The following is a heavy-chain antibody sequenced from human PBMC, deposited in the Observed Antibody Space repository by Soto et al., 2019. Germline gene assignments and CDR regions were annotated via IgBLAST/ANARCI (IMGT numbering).Heavy chain of an antibody. CDR1: GDSVSNYSAA. D-gene: IGHD2-15*01. CDR2: TYYRSRFFS. CDR3: VRDRYCSSGWLDP. J-gene: IGHJ5*02. Sequence: PSQTLSLTCAISGDSVSNYSAAWNWIRQSPSGGLEWLGRTYYRSRFFSDYAESVKSRIIINPDTSKNHFSLQLKSVTPEDTAVYYCVRDRYCSSGWLDPWGQGTTVTVSS. V-gene: IGHV6-1*01.